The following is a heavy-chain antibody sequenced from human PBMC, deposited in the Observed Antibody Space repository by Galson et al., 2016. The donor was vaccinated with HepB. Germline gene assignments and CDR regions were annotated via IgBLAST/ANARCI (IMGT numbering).Heavy chain of an antibody. V-gene: IGHV2-5*02. Sequence: PALVKPTQTLTLSCTFSGFSLSTSAAAGGWIRQSPGKALDGLTVINCDNNKRDSASRKNRLTITKDTSKNPVALTLTNMDPVDTATYYCAHTGPPRAEHYYRPYAFDIWGRGTMVVVSS. CDR2: INCDNNK. CDR1: GFSLSTSAAA. D-gene: IGHD3-22*01. J-gene: IGHJ3*02. CDR3: AHTGPPRAEHYYRPYAFDI.